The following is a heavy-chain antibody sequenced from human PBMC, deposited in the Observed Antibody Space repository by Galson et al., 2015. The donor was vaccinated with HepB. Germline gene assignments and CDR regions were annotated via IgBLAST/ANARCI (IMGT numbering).Heavy chain of an antibody. J-gene: IGHJ4*02. CDR2: ITPSGDNT. CDR1: GFTFSYYA. Sequence: SLRLSCAASGFTFSYYAMSWVRQAPGKGLEWISAITPSGDNTYSADSMKGRFTISRDNSQNTLFLQMNSLRADDPATYFCAKVFPEKTDGWYRQALYYFDSWGQGTRVTGSP. V-gene: IGHV3-23*01. D-gene: IGHD6-19*01. CDR3: AKVFPEKTDGWYRQALYYFDS.